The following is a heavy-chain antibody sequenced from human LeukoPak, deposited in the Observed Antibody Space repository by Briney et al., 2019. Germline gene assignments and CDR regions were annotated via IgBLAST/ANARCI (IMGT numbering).Heavy chain of an antibody. J-gene: IGHJ4*02. V-gene: IGHV3-15*01. CDR2: IKSKTDGGTT. Sequence: AAXXFTFXXAXMSWVRXAPAXXLXXXXRIKSKTDGGTTDYAAPVKGRFFISRDDSKNTLYLQMNSLRNEDTAVYYCTTATWAPSDYWGQGTLVTVSP. D-gene: IGHD7-27*01. CDR3: TTATWAPSDY. CDR1: XFTFXXAX.